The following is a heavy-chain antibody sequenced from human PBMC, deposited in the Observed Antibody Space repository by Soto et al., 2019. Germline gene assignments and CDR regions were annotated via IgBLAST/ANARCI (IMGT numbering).Heavy chain of an antibody. D-gene: IGHD4-17*01. CDR2: VSGSSSYI. Sequence: LRLSFEGSGFNFRNFNMIWVRQAPGKGLEWVSSVSGSSSYIYYADSVKGRFTVSRDNANNLVFLQMNGLRPEDTAMYYCARDLRGHYGPWGQGTMVTVS. CDR3: ARDLRGHYGP. CDR1: GFNFRNFN. J-gene: IGHJ3*01. V-gene: IGHV3-21*06.